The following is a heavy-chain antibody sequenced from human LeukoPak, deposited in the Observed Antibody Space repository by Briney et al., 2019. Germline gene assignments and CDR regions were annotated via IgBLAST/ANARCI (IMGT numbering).Heavy chain of an antibody. CDR3: AGGDRNGWYFDY. J-gene: IGHJ4*02. V-gene: IGHV3-7*01. D-gene: IGHD6-19*01. CDR2: IRQDGSEK. CDR1: GFTFANYW. Sequence: GGSLRLSCAASGFTFANYWMSWVRQAPGKGLEWVANIRQDGSEKFYVDSVKGRFTISRDNDKSSLYLQMNSLRGEDTAVYYCAGGDRNGWYFDYWGQGILVTVSS.